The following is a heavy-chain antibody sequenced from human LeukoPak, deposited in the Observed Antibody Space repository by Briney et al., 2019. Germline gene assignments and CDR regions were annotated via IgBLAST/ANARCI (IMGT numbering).Heavy chain of an antibody. Sequence: GGSLRLSCATSGFTFRNYVIHWVRQAPGKGLEWVAVTSSDLNVKLYADSVKGRFTISRDNSRSTLYLQMNSLRPEDTAIYYCAREGYYGSGSPPSLYFDYWGQGTLVTVSS. V-gene: IGHV3-30-3*01. CDR1: GFTFRNYV. CDR2: TSSDLNVK. CDR3: AREGYYGSGSPPSLYFDY. J-gene: IGHJ4*02. D-gene: IGHD3-10*01.